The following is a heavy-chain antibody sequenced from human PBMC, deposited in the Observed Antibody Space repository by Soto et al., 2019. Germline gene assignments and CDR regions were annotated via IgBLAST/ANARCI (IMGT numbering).Heavy chain of an antibody. J-gene: IGHJ6*02. V-gene: IGHV3-23*01. CDR1: GFTFSIYA. CDR3: AKEEIWAYYYYGMDV. D-gene: IGHD7-27*01. CDR2: ISGSGGST. Sequence: GGSLRLSCAASGFTFSIYAMSWVRQAPGKGLEWVSAISGSGGSTYYADSVKGRFTISRDNSKNTLYLQMNSLRAEDTAVYYCAKEEIWAYYYYGMDVWGQGTTVTVSS.